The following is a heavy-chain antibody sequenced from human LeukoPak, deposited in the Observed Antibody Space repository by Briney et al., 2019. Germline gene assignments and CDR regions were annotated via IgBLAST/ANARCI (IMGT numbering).Heavy chain of an antibody. D-gene: IGHD3-3*01. J-gene: IGHJ3*02. Sequence: GGSLRLSCAASGFAFDDYGMSWVRQAPGKGLEWVSGINWNGGSTGYADSVKGRFTISRDNAKNSLYLQMNCLRAEDTAFYYCARAQFLEGLFGAFDIWGQGTMVTVSA. CDR2: INWNGGST. CDR3: ARAQFLEGLFGAFDI. CDR1: GFAFDDYG. V-gene: IGHV3-20*04.